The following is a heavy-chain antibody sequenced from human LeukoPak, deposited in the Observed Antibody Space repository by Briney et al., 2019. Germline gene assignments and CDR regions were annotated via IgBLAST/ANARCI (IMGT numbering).Heavy chain of an antibody. CDR3: ARRGNWRFFDY. Sequence: SETLSLTCAVYGGSFSGYYWSWIRQPPGKGLEWIGEINHSGSTNYNPSLKSRVTISVDTSKNQFCLKLSSVTAADTAVYYCARRGNWRFFDYWGQGTLVTVSS. J-gene: IGHJ4*02. CDR1: GGSFSGYY. V-gene: IGHV4-34*01. D-gene: IGHD1-1*01. CDR2: INHSGST.